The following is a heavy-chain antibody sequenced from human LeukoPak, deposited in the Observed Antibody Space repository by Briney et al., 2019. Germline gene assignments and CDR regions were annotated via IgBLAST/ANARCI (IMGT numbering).Heavy chain of an antibody. CDR3: ARRAGYSYGTGWFDP. CDR2: IYYSGST. Sequence: PSETLSLTCTVSGGSISSSSYYWGWIRQPPGKGLEWIGTIYYSGSTYYNPSLKSRVTISVDTSKNQFSMKLSSVTAADTAVYYCARRAGYSYGTGWFDPWGQGTLVTVSS. V-gene: IGHV4-39*01. CDR1: GGSISSSSYY. J-gene: IGHJ5*02. D-gene: IGHD5-18*01.